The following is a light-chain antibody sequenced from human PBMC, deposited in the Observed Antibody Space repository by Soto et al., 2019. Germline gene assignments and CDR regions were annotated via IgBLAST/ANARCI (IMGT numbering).Light chain of an antibody. J-gene: IGLJ1*01. CDR2: EGS. CDR1: SSEFATYNL. Sequence: QSALTQPASVSGSPGQSITISCTGASSEFATYNLVSWYQHHPGKAPKLVIFEGSKRPSGVSGRFAGSKSGNTASLTISGLQADDTADYYCCSYASDSIVFGTGTKVTVL. CDR3: CSYASDSIV. V-gene: IGLV2-23*03.